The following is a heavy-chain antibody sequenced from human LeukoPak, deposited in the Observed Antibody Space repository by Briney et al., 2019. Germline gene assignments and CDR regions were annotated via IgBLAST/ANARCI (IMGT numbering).Heavy chain of an antibody. V-gene: IGHV4-59*08. Sequence: PSETLSLTCSVSGGSISSYYWSWIRQPPGKGLEWIGYIYYSGSTNYNPSLKSRVTISVDTSKNQFSLKLSSVTAADTAVYYCARHRRGSYGMDVWGQGTTVTVSS. CDR1: GGSISSYY. CDR3: ARHRRGSYGMDV. D-gene: IGHD3-10*01. J-gene: IGHJ6*02. CDR2: IYYSGST.